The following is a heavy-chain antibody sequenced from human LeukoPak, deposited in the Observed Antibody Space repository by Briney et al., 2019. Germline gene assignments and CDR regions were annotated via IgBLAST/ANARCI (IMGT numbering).Heavy chain of an antibody. J-gene: IGHJ4*02. CDR1: GGSFSGYY. D-gene: IGHD3-9*01. Sequence: PSETLSLTCAVYGGSFSGYYWSWIRQHPGKGLEWIGYIYYSGSTYYNPSLKSRVTISVDTSKNQFSLKLSSATAADTAVYYCATYYDILTGYSYFDYWGQGTLVTVSS. CDR2: IYYSGST. CDR3: ATYYDILTGYSYFDY. V-gene: IGHV4-31*11.